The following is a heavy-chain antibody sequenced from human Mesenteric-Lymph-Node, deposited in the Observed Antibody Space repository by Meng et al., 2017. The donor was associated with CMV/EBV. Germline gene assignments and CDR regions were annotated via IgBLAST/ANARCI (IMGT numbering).Heavy chain of an antibody. CDR2: LNPLARST. Sequence: YYLHWVRPCPGHGLPWLGILNPLARSTCYAQHFPCSVPLTRDTSTSTVYMVLSSLRSEGTAVYYCARDVSETSNDESLYPLNWFDPWGQGTLVTVSS. J-gene: IGHJ5*02. CDR3: ARDVSETSNDESLYPLNWFDP. V-gene: IGHV1-46*01. CDR1: YY. D-gene: IGHD3-10*01.